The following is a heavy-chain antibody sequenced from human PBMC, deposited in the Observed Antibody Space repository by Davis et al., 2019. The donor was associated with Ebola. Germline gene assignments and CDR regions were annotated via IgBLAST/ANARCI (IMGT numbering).Heavy chain of an antibody. J-gene: IGHJ6*02. CDR3: ARDRPLDFFFGDYYGMDV. CDR2: IRYDGSNK. V-gene: IGHV3-30*02. Sequence: PGGSLRLSCAASGFTFSSYGMHWVRQAPGKGLEWVAFIRYDGSNKYYADSVKGRFTISRDNSKTTLYLQMKRRRAEDTAGYYCARDRPLDFFFGDYYGMDVWGQGTTVTVSS. D-gene: IGHD3-16*01. CDR1: GFTFSSYG.